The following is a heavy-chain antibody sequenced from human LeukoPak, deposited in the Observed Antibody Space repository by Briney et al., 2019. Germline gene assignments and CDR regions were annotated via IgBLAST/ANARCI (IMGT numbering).Heavy chain of an antibody. CDR2: IWYGGSNK. J-gene: IGHJ3*02. CDR1: GFTFSSYG. D-gene: IGHD6-6*01. Sequence: GGSLRLSCAASGFTFSSYGMHWVRQAPGKGLEWVAVIWYGGSNKYYADSVKGRFTISRDNSKNTLYLQMNSLRAEDTAVYYCARDRGSSSRSGAFDIWGQGTMVTVSS. V-gene: IGHV3-33*08. CDR3: ARDRGSSSRSGAFDI.